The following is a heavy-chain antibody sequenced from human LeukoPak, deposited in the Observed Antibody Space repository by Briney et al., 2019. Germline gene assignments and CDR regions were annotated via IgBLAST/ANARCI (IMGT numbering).Heavy chain of an antibody. Sequence: PGGSLRLSCAASGFTFGNYGMHWVRQAPGKGLEWVANIWYDGSKNYYADSVKGRFTISRDNFNNMLYLHMNSLRVDDTALYYCARAPYTTGRSFYFDSWSQGVLVTVSS. CDR2: IWYDGSKN. D-gene: IGHD2-2*02. J-gene: IGHJ4*02. CDR1: GFTFGNYG. V-gene: IGHV3-33*01. CDR3: ARAPYTTGRSFYFDS.